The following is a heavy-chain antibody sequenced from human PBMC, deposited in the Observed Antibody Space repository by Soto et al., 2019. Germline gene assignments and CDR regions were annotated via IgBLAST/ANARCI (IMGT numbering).Heavy chain of an antibody. V-gene: IGHV4-39*01. J-gene: IGHJ5*02. CDR2: IYYSGST. Sequence: QLQLQESGPGLVKPSETLSLTCTVSGGSISSSSYYWGWIRQPPGKGLEWIGSIYYSGSTYYNPSLQGRIPLPVDTSKNQFLLKLRSVTAADNAVYYCARNPILELLNIPPSWFDPWGQGTLVTVSS. CDR3: ARNPILELLNIPPSWFDP. CDR1: GGSISSSSYY. D-gene: IGHD3-3*01.